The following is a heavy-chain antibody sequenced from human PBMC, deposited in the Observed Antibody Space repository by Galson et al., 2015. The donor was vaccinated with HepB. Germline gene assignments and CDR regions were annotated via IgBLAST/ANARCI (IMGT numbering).Heavy chain of an antibody. D-gene: IGHD6-13*01. CDR2: ISPISDTI. V-gene: IGHV3-48*02. CDR1: GFDFSRYI. CDR3: ARAEYSSTWGLFDS. J-gene: IGHJ4*02. Sequence: SLRLSCAASGFDFSRYIMNWVRQAPGKGPQWVSYISPISDTIHYADSVRGRFTISRDNSKNSLYLQMYSLRDEDTDIYYCARAEYSSTWGLFDSWGRGTLVTVSS.